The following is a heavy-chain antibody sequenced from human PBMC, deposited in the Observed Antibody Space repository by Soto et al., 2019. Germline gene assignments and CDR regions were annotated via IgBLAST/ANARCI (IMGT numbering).Heavy chain of an antibody. D-gene: IGHD3-22*01. Sequence: PSETLSLTCSVSGDSISNSRFYWAWIRQPPGEGLEWIGSIYRTGNAYYNPSLKSRVTIFVDTSKNQFSLKLTSVTAADTALYYCARDYFDSSDYTTNWFDPWGQGTLVTVSS. CDR2: IYRTGNA. CDR1: GDSISNSRFY. V-gene: IGHV4-39*01. CDR3: ARDYFDSSDYTTNWFDP. J-gene: IGHJ5*02.